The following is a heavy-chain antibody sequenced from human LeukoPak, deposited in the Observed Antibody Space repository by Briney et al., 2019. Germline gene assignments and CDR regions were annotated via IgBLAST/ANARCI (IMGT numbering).Heavy chain of an antibody. CDR2: IYSGGST. CDR1: EFSVGSNY. D-gene: IGHD3-10*01. J-gene: IGHJ4*02. CDR3: AKATTVRGVINPFDY. Sequence: PGGSLRLSCAASEFSVGSNYMTWVRQAPGKGLEWVSLIYSGGSTYYADSVKGRFTISRDNSKNTLYLQMNSLRAEDTAVYYCAKATTVRGVINPFDYWGQGTLVTVSS. V-gene: IGHV3-66*01.